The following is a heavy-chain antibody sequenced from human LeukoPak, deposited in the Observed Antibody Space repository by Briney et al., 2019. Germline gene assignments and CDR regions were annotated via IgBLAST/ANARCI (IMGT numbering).Heavy chain of an antibody. CDR2: INHSGST. J-gene: IGHJ3*02. V-gene: IGHV4-34*01. Sequence: SETLSLTCAVYGGSFSGYYWSWIRQPPGKGLEWIGEINHSGSTNYNPSLKSRVTISVDTSKNQFSLKLSSVTAADTAVYYCAKQRRPAYYYGSGSAFDNWGQGTMVTVSS. D-gene: IGHD3-10*01. CDR3: AKQRRPAYYYGSGSAFDN. CDR1: GGSFSGYY.